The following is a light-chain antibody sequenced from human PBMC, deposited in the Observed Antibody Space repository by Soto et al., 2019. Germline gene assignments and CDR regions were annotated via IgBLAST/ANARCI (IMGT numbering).Light chain of an antibody. V-gene: IGKV1-6*01. CDR1: QDIRNE. CDR3: LQDNSYPRT. CDR2: AAS. J-gene: IGKJ1*01. Sequence: AIQMTQSPFSLSASVGDRVTITCRASQDIRNELGWYQQKPGKAPKLLIFAASNLHSGVPSRFSGSGSGTDFTLSISSLQPEDFATYYCLQDNSYPRTFGPGTKVEVK.